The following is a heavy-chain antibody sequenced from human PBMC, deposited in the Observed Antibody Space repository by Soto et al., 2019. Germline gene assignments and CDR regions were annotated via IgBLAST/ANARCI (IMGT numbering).Heavy chain of an antibody. J-gene: IGHJ5*02. CDR1: GGSFSGYY. D-gene: IGHD3-10*01. CDR2: INHSGST. V-gene: IGHV4-34*01. CDR3: ARGNQYYYGSGSYYNNWFDP. Sequence: SETLSLPCPVYGGSFSGYYWSWIRQPPGKGLEWIGEINHSGSTNYNPSLKSRVTISVDTSKNQFSLKLSSVTAADTAVYYCARGNQYYYGSGSYYNNWFDPWGQGTLVTVSS.